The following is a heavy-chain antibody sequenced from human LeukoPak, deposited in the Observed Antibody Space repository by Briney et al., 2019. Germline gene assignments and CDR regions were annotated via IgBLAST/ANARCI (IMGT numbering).Heavy chain of an antibody. V-gene: IGHV3-13*01. CDR3: AKDMESAYDCSGYYSPFDS. CDR1: GVTFSSYD. D-gene: IGHD3-22*01. CDR2: IGTAGDT. Sequence: GGSLRLSCAACGVTFSSYDMHWVRQATGKGLEWVSAIGTAGDTFYADSVRGRFTISRDNSKNTLYLQMNSLRAEDTAVYYCAKDMESAYDCSGYYSPFDSWAQGTLVTVSS. J-gene: IGHJ4*02.